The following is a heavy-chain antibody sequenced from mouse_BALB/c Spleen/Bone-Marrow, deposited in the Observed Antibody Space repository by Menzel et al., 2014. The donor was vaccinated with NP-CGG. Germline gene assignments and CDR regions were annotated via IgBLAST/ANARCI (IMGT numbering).Heavy chain of an antibody. J-gene: IGHJ2*01. CDR1: GFDFGGYW. CDR3: ARLGHYGYHDN. CDR2: INPGSSTI. Sequence: EVNVVESGGGLVQPGGSLNLACAASGFDFGGYWMSWARQAPGKGLEWIGEINPGSSTINYSPSLKDKFIISRDNAKNTLYLQMSKVRSEDTALYYCARLGHYGYHDNRGQGTTLTGSS. D-gene: IGHD1-2*01. V-gene: IGHV4-2*02.